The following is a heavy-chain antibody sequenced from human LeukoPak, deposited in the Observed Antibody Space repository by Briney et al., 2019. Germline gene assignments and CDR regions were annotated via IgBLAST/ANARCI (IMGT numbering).Heavy chain of an antibody. CDR3: ARDTYYDILTGYFFDY. J-gene: IGHJ4*02. D-gene: IGHD3-9*01. CDR2: INHSGST. V-gene: IGHV4-34*01. CDR1: GGSFSGYY. Sequence: SETLSLTCAVYGGSFSGYYWSWIRQPPGKGLEWIGEINHSGSTNYNPSLMSRVTISVDTSKNQFSLKLSSVTAADTAVYYCARDTYYDILTGYFFDYWGQGTLVTVSS.